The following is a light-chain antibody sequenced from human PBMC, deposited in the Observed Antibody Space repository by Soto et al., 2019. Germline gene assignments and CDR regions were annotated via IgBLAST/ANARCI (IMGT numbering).Light chain of an antibody. CDR2: GAS. Sequence: MTQSPSTLSASFGDRVSFTCSAGQSVSSNLAWYQQKPGQAPRLLIYGASTRDTGVPSRFSGSGSGTEFTLTITSLQSDDFAVYYCEQYNNWPLWTFGQGTKVDIK. V-gene: IGKV3D-15*01. CDR1: QSVSSN. J-gene: IGKJ1*01. CDR3: EQYNNWPLWT.